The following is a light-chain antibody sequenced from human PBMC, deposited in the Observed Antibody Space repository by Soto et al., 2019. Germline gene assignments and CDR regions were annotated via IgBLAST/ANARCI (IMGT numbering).Light chain of an antibody. V-gene: IGLV2-14*01. CDR3: SSYTSRSTPV. Sequence: QSVLSQPPSACASPGQSITISCTATSSDVGGYNYVSWYQQHPGKAPKLMIYEVINRPSGVSNRFSGSKYGNTASLTISGLQAEDEADYYCSSYTSRSTPVFGGGTPLTVL. CDR1: SSDVGGYNY. CDR2: EVI. J-gene: IGLJ3*02.